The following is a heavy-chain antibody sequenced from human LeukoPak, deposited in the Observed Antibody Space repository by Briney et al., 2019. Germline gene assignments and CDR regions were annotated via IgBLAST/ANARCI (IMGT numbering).Heavy chain of an antibody. D-gene: IGHD5/OR15-5a*01. CDR2: IYSSGST. CDR1: GGSISSYY. Sequence: PSETLSLTCTASGGSISSYYWSWIRQPAGEGLEWIGRIYSSGSTNYNPSLKNRVTMSVDTSKNQFSLKLSSVTAADTAVYYCARVSVSGTYDYWGQGTLVTVSS. J-gene: IGHJ4*02. CDR3: ARVSVSGTYDY. V-gene: IGHV4-4*07.